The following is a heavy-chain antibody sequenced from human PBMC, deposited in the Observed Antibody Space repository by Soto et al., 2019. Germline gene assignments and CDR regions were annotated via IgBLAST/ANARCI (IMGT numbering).Heavy chain of an antibody. J-gene: IGHJ6*02. CDR3: ARDMHYYDSSGYYYYYGMDV. V-gene: IGHV3-48*02. CDR2: ISSSSSTI. Sequence: GGSLRLSCAASGFTFSSYSMNWVRQAPGKGLEWVSYISSSSSTIYYADSVKGRFTISRDNAKNSLYLQMNSLRDEDTAVYYCARDMHYYDSSGYYYYYGMDVWGQGTTVTVSS. CDR1: GFTFSSYS. D-gene: IGHD3-22*01.